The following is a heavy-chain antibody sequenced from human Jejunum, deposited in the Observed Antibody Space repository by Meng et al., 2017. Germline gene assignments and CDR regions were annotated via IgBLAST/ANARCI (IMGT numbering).Heavy chain of an antibody. V-gene: IGHV4-4*02. CDR3: ARDFEALNGV. CDR2: IYHSGTT. J-gene: IGHJ1*01. CDR1: GDSISRSYW. D-gene: IGHD2-8*01. Sequence: VALQESGPGLVKPLGNLSLTCGVSGDSISRSYWWSWVRQAPGKGLEWIGEIYHSGTTNYNPSLKSRVTLSVDKSKNQFSLNLSSVTAADTAVYFCARDFEALNGVWGQGTLVTVSS.